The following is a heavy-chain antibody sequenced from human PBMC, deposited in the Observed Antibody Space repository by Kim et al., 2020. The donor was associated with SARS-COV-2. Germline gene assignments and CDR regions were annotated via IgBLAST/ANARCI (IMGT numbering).Heavy chain of an antibody. CDR2: IKSKTDGGTT. J-gene: IGHJ3*02. Sequence: GGSLRLSCAASGFTFSNAWMSWVRQAPGKGLEWVGRIKSKTDGGTTDYAAPVKGRFTISRDDTKNTLYLQMNSLKTEDTAVYYCTTGVIQLWYNAAFDIWGQGTMVTVSS. CDR3: TTGVIQLWYNAAFDI. V-gene: IGHV3-15*01. CDR1: GFTFSNAW. D-gene: IGHD5-18*01.